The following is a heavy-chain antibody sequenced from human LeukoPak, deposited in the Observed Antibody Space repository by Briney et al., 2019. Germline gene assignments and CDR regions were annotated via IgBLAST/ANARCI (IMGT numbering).Heavy chain of an antibody. CDR1: GFTFSSYW. J-gene: IGHJ4*02. Sequence: GGSLRLSCAASGFTFSSYWMSWFREAPGKGREWVAKIKQDGSEKYYVDSVKGRFTISRDNAKNSLYLQMNSLRAEDTAAYYCARDKIMGASLFDYWGQGTLVTVSS. V-gene: IGHV3-7*01. CDR3: ARDKIMGASLFDY. CDR2: IKQDGSEK. D-gene: IGHD3-16*01.